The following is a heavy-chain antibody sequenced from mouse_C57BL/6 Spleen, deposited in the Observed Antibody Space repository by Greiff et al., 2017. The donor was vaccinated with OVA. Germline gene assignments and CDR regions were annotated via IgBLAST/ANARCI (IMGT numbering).Heavy chain of an antibody. V-gene: IGHV1-52*01. CDR3: ARREFITTVVDWYFDV. CDR1: GYTFTSYW. D-gene: IGHD1-1*01. CDR2: IDPSDSET. J-gene: IGHJ1*03. Sequence: QVHVKQPGAELVRPGSSVKLSCKASGYTFTSYWMHWVKQRPIQGLEWIGNIDPSDSETHYNQKFKDKATLTVDKSSSTAYMQLSSLTSEDSAVYYCARREFITTVVDWYFDVWGTGTTVTVSS.